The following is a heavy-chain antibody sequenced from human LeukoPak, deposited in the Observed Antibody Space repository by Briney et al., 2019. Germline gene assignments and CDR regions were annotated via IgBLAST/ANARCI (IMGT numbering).Heavy chain of an antibody. CDR2: INSDGSST. CDR3: ARSYCSSTSCYRMLDY. Sequence: GGFLRLSCAASGFTFSSYWMHWVRQAPGKGLVWVSRINSDGSSTSYADSVKGRFTISRDNAKNTLYLQMNSLRAEDTAVYYCARSYCSSTSCYRMLDYWGQGTLVTVSS. J-gene: IGHJ4*02. CDR1: GFTFSSYW. D-gene: IGHD2-2*01. V-gene: IGHV3-74*01.